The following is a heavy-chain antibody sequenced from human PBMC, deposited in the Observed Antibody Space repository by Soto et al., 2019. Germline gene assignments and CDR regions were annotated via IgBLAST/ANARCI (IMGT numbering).Heavy chain of an antibody. J-gene: IGHJ4*02. D-gene: IGHD1-1*01. CDR3: AKGGGKNWNFDY. CDR2: ISGSGGTA. V-gene: IGHV3-23*01. Sequence: EVQLLESGGGSVQPGGSLRLSCVASGFTFSSYAMHWVRRPPGKGLEWVSSISGSGGTAYYADSVKGRFSISRDSLVNTLYLQMNSLRAEDTSVYYCAKGGGKNWNFDYWGQGTLVTVSP. CDR1: GFTFSSYA.